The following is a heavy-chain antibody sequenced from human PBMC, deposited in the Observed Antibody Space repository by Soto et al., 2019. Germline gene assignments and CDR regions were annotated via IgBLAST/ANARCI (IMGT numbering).Heavy chain of an antibody. CDR3: AKGVELDV. Sequence: EVLLLESGGGLVQPGGSLRLSCEASGFSFSSFAMNWVRQAPGKGLEWVSAIGDSGASTYYADSVKGRFTISRDNSRNTLYLPLNGLRAEDTAVYYCAKGVELDVWGNGTTVTVSS. D-gene: IGHD1-26*01. CDR2: IGDSGAST. J-gene: IGHJ6*04. CDR1: GFSFSSFA. V-gene: IGHV3-23*01.